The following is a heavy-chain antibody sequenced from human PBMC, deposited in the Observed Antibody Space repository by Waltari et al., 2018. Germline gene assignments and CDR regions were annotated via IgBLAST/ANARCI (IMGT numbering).Heavy chain of an antibody. Sequence: QVQLQESGPGLVKPSETLSLTCAVSAYSIRGDYYWGWRRQSPGKGLGWLGGGYHSGSAYYNPSLKSRLTISVDKSKNQFSLRLTSVTAADTAVYYCTRVIGDNGWGRYFDLWGQGTMVTASS. D-gene: IGHD4-17*01. CDR1: AYSIRGDYY. V-gene: IGHV4-38-2*01. CDR2: GYHSGSA. J-gene: IGHJ4*02. CDR3: TRVIGDNGWGRYFDL.